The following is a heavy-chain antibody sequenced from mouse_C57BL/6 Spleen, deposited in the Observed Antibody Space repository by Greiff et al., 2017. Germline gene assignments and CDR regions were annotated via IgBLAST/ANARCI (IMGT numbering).Heavy chain of an antibody. CDR3: ARNPLSRNWYFDV. CDR1: GFSLSTSNMG. V-gene: IGHV2-2*01. J-gene: IGHJ1*03. CDR2: IWSGGST. Sequence: QVNLKVSGPGLLQPSQTLSLTCSFSGFSLSTSNMGIGWIRQSPGQGLEWLGVIWSGGSTDYKAAFISRLRISKDNSKSQVFFKMNSLQADDTARYYCARNPLSRNWYFDVWGTGTTVTVSS.